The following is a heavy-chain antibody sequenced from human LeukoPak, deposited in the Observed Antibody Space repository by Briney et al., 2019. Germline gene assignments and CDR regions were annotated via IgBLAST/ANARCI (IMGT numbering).Heavy chain of an antibody. J-gene: IGHJ4*02. CDR1: GFTFSRHG. V-gene: IGHV3-23*01. CDR2: ISPSGGIK. D-gene: IGHD1/OR15-1a*01. CDR3: ARYQTGTMFAV. Sequence: GGSLRLSCVASGFTFSRHGMNWVRQAPGKGLEWVSGISPSGGIKYYVDSVKGRFTVSRDNSKNTLYLQINSLRDEDTAVYYCARYQTGTMFAVWGQGTLVTISS.